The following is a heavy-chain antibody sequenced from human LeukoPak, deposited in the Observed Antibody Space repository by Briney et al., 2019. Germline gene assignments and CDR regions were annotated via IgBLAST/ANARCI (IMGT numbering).Heavy chain of an antibody. D-gene: IGHD7-27*01. CDR1: GGSISSGDYY. V-gene: IGHV4-30-4*01. J-gene: IGHJ4*02. Sequence: SETLSLTCTVSGGSISSGDYYWSWIRQPPGKGLEWIGYIYYSGSTYYNPSLKSRVTISVDTSKNQFSLKLSSVTAAGTAVYYCARASRTGLGIGSFDYWGQGTLVTVSS. CDR3: ARASRTGLGIGSFDY. CDR2: IYYSGST.